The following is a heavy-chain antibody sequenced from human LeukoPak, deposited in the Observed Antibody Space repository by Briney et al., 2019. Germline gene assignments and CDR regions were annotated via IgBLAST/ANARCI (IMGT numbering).Heavy chain of an antibody. V-gene: IGHV4-59*01. CDR2: IYYSGST. J-gene: IGHJ4*02. D-gene: IGHD6-19*01. CDR3: ASAVAGTGYFDY. Sequence: SETLSLTCTVSGGSISSYYWSWIRQPPGKGLEWFGYIYYSGSTNYNPSLKSRVTISVDTSKNQFSLKLSSVTAADTAVYYCASAVAGTGYFDYWGQGTLVPVSS. CDR1: GGSISSYY.